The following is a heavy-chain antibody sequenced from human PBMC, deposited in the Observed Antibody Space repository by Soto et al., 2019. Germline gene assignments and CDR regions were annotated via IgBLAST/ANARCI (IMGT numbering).Heavy chain of an antibody. CDR3: MLGSGWKDFDY. J-gene: IGHJ4*02. Sequence: SETLSLTCTVSGVSITSSSYYWGWIRQPPGKGLEWIGSIYYSGSTYYNPSLKSRVTISVDTSKNQFSLKLSSVTAADTAVYYCMLGSGWKDFDYWGQGTLVTVS. V-gene: IGHV4-39*01. CDR1: GVSITSSSYY. D-gene: IGHD3-22*01. CDR2: IYYSGST.